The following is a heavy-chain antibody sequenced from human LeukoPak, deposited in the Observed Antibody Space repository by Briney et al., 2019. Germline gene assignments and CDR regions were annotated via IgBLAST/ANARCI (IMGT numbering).Heavy chain of an antibody. CDR3: TRDPPYYYAQYYVDY. CDR2: IRSKAYGGTT. J-gene: IGHJ4*02. D-gene: IGHD3-10*01. V-gene: IGHV3-49*04. CDR1: GFTFGDYA. Sequence: PGGSLRLSCTASGFTFGDYAMSWVRQAPGKGLEWVGFIRSKAYGGTTEYAASVKGRFTISRDDSKSIAYLQMNSLKTEDTAVYYCTRDPPYYYAQYYVDYWGQGTLVTVSS.